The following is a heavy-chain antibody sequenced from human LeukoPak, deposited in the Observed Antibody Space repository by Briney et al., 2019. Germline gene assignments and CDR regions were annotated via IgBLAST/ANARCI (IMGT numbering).Heavy chain of an antibody. CDR1: GGTFSSYA. CDR2: IIPIFGTA. CDR3: ARNDFWSGYYGSWGNDY. Sequence: SSVKVSCKASGGTFSSYAISWVRQAPGQGLEWMGGIIPIFGTANYAQKFQGRVTITTDESTSTAYMELSSLRSEDTAVYYCARNDFWSGYYGSWGNDYWGQGTLVTVSS. D-gene: IGHD3-3*01. V-gene: IGHV1-69*05. J-gene: IGHJ4*02.